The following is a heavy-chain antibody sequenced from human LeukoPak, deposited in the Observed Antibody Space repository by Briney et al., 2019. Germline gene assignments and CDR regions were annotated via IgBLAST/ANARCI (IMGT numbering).Heavy chain of an antibody. V-gene: IGHV3-23*01. J-gene: IGHJ4*02. Sequence: PGGSLRLSCAASGFTFSNAWMSWVRQAPGKGLEWVSAISGSGGSTYYADSVKGRFTISRDNSKNTLYLQMNSLRAEDTAVYYCAKDLSVVVVSKFDYWGQGTLVTVSS. CDR1: GFTFSNAW. CDR2: ISGSGGST. D-gene: IGHD2-15*01. CDR3: AKDLSVVVVSKFDY.